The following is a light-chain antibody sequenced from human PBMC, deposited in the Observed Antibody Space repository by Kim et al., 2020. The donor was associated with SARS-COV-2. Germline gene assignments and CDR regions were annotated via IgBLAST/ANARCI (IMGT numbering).Light chain of an antibody. J-gene: IGLJ3*02. CDR2: KDN. Sequence: QAGLTQPPSVSKALRQTATLTCTGNNDNVAYQGAVWLQQHQGHPPKLLSYKDNNRPSGVSERFSASRSGVTASLTITDLQPEDEADYYCSAWDSSLRLQMCGGGPKLTVL. V-gene: IGLV10-54*01. CDR1: NDNVAYQG. CDR3: SAWDSSLRLQM.